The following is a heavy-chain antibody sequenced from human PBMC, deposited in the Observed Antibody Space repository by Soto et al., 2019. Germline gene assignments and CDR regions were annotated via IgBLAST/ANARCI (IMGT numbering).Heavy chain of an antibody. Sequence: GGSLRLSCAASGFTFSSYAMSWVRQAPGKGLEWVSAISGSGGSTYYADSVKGRFTISRDNSKNSLYLQMNSLRAEDTAVYYCAKDGGSSSTPSYNWFDPWGQGTLVTVSS. CDR1: GFTFSSYA. D-gene: IGHD6-6*01. CDR2: ISGSGGST. J-gene: IGHJ5*02. V-gene: IGHV3-23*01. CDR3: AKDGGSSSTPSYNWFDP.